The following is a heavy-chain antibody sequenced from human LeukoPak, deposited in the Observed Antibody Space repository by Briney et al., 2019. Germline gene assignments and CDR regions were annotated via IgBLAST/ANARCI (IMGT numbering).Heavy chain of an antibody. CDR3: AKGPPLYFGESAEYFQH. Sequence: GGSLRLSCAASGFTFSSYGMHWVRQAPGKGLEWVAVISYDGSNKYYADSVKGRFTTSRDNSKNTLYLQMNSLRAEDTAVYYCAKGPPLYFGESAEYFQHWGQGTLVTVSS. CDR1: GFTFSSYG. CDR2: ISYDGSNK. J-gene: IGHJ1*01. D-gene: IGHD3-10*01. V-gene: IGHV3-30*18.